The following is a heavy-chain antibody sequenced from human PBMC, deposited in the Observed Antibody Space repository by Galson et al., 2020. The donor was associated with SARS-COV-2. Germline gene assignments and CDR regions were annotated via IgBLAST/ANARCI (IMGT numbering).Heavy chain of an antibody. Sequence: SGPTLVKPTQTLTLTCTFSGFSLSTSGVGVGWTRQPPGKALEWLALIYWDDDKPYSPSLKSRLTNTKDTSKNQVVLTMTNMDPVDTVTYYCAHRRGVWSGSGWYYLDYWGQGTLGTVSS. CDR1: GFSLSTSGVG. V-gene: IGHV2-5*02. J-gene: IGHJ4*02. CDR3: AHRRGVWSGSGWYYLDY. CDR2: IYWDDDK. D-gene: IGHD6-19*01.